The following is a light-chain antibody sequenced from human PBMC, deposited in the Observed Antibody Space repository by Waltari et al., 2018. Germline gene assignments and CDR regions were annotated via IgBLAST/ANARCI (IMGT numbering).Light chain of an antibody. J-gene: IGLJ1*01. Sequence: SSELSQDPTVSVALGQAVNITCQGDSLRRYFVSWYQQKPGQAPVVVSYGQKKRPSGIPDRFSGSRSGNTASRTIAGAEAADEADYYCYSRNSDDFTYVFGTGTKLTVL. CDR2: GQK. V-gene: IGLV3-19*01. CDR1: SLRRYF. CDR3: YSRNSDDFTYV.